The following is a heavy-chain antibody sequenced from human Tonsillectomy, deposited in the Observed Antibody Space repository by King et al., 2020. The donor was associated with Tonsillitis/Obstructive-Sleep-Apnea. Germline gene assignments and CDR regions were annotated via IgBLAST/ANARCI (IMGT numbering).Heavy chain of an antibody. D-gene: IGHD5-24*01. CDR1: GFTFSSYN. V-gene: IGHV3-21*01. J-gene: IGHJ4*02. Sequence: VQLVESGGGLVKPGGSLRLSCAASGFTFSSYNMNWVRQAPGKGLEWVSSISSSSTYICYADSVKGRFTISSDNAKNSLYLQMNSLRAEDSAVYYCARPPVDGTTNYWGQGTLVTVSS. CDR2: ISSSSTYI. CDR3: ARPPVDGTTNY.